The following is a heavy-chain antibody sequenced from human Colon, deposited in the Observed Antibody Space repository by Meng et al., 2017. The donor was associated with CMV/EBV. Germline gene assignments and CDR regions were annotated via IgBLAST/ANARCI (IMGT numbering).Heavy chain of an antibody. D-gene: IGHD5-24*01. V-gene: IGHV3-66*01. CDR3: ATRGT. Sequence: EVQLVQSGGGLVQPGGSLRLSCAASGFSVSSDIMTWVRQTPGKGLEWVSIIHSGGTQPTFYADSVKGRFTISRDNSKESLYLQMNSLRVEDTAVYYCATRGTWGQGTLVTVSS. CDR2: IHSGGTQPT. CDR1: GFSVSSDI. J-gene: IGHJ5*02.